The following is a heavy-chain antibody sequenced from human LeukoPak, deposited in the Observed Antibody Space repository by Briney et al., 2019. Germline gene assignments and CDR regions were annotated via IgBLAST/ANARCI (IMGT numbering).Heavy chain of an antibody. Sequence: GRSLTLSCAASGFSFRNYSMHWVRQAPGKGLEWVAVISYDGSNKYYADSVKGRFTISRDNSKNTLYLQTNSLRAEDTAVYYCAKCRSGNRYHGAFGIWGQGTIVTVSS. CDR1: GFSFRNYS. CDR3: AKCRSGNRYHGAFGI. CDR2: ISYDGSNK. V-gene: IGHV3-30*18. J-gene: IGHJ3*02. D-gene: IGHD6-13*01.